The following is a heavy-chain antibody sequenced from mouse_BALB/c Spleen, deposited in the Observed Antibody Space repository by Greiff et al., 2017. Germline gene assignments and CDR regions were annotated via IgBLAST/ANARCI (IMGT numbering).Heavy chain of an antibody. CDR1: GFTFSSYG. CDR3: ARDRGLRHYMDY. V-gene: IGHV5-6-3*01. CDR2: INSNGGST. Sequence: EVQGVESGGGLVQPGGSLKLSCAASGFTFSSYGMSWVRQTPDKRLELVATINSNGGSTYYPDSVKGRFTISRDNAKNTLYLQMSSLKSEDTAMYYCARDRGLRHYMDYWGQGTSVTVSS. J-gene: IGHJ4*01. D-gene: IGHD2-4*01.